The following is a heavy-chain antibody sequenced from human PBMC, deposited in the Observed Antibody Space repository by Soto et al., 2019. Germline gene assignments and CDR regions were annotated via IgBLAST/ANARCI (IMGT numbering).Heavy chain of an antibody. D-gene: IGHD4-17*01. V-gene: IGHV3-23*01. J-gene: IGHJ4*02. CDR2: IRGSGTST. Sequence: PGGSLRLSCAASRFTSSSHAMSWVRQPPGQGLEWVSSIRGSGTSTYYADSVKGRFTISRDNSNNTLYLQMNSLSAEDTALYFCAKLASDSGDYGGFDYWGQGTLVTVSS. CDR3: AKLASDSGDYGGFDY. CDR1: RFTSSSHA.